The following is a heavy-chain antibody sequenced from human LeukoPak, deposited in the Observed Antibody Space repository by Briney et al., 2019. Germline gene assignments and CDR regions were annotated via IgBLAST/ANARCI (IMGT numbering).Heavy chain of an antibody. V-gene: IGHV1-2*02. CDR1: GYTFTGYY. J-gene: IGHJ3*02. CDR2: INPNGGGT. D-gene: IGHD2-2*02. Sequence: ASVKVSCKASGYTFTGYYMHWVRQAPGQGLEWMGWINPNGGGTNYAQKFQGRVTMTRDTSISTAYMELSRLRSDDTAVYYCASRIVVVPAAISPSDDAFDIWGQGTMVTVSS. CDR3: ASRIVVVPAAISPSDDAFDI.